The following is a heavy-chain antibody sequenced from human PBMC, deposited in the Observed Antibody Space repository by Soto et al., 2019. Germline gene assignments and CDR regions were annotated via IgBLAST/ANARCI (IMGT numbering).Heavy chain of an antibody. Sequence: QVQLVESGGGVVQPGRSLRLSCAASGFTFSSYGMHWDRQAPGKGLEWVAVISYDGSNKYYADSAQGRFTISRDNSKNTRYLPMNSLRAEDTAVYYCAKGGTSFWNPSHFDYWGQGTLVTVSS. V-gene: IGHV3-30*18. CDR2: ISYDGSNK. CDR3: AKGGTSFWNPSHFDY. D-gene: IGHD1-1*01. J-gene: IGHJ4*02. CDR1: GFTFSSYG.